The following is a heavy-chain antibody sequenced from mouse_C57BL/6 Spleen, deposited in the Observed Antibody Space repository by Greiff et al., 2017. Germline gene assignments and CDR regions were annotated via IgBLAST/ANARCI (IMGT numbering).Heavy chain of an antibody. CDR3: GRGGNTTVVPPDY. CDR1: GYTFTDYY. J-gene: IGHJ2*01. Sequence: EVKLQQSGPELVKPGASVKISCKASGYTFTDYYMNWVKQSHGKSLEWIGDINPNNGGTSYNQKFKGKATLTVDKSSSTAYMELRSLTSEDSAVYYGGRGGNTTVVPPDYWGQGTTLTVSS. V-gene: IGHV1-26*01. CDR2: INPNNGGT. D-gene: IGHD1-1*01.